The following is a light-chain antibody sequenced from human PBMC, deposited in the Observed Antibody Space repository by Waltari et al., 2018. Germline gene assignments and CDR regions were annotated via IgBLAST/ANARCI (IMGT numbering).Light chain of an antibody. J-gene: IGLJ2*01. Sequence: QSGLTQPPSVSGAPGQRVTIPCTGSSSTIGAGYDVHWYQLFPGTAPKLLIYGNGNRPSGVPDRFSGSKSGTSASLAITGLQAEDEADYYCQSYDNTSGSIFGGGTKLTVL. CDR1: SSTIGAGYD. V-gene: IGLV1-40*01. CDR3: QSYDNTSGSI. CDR2: GNG.